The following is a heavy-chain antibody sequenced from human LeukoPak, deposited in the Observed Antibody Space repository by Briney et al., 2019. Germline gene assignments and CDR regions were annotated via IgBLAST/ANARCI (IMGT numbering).Heavy chain of an antibody. CDR3: ARMNASYYDSSGYYFFTTESYYFDY. Sequence: PSETLSLTCAVYGGSFSGYYWSWIRQPPGKGLEWLGEINHSGSTNYNPSLKSRVTISVDTSKNQFSLKLSSVTAADTAVYYCARMNASYYDSSGYYFFTTESYYFDYWGQGTLVTVSS. CDR2: INHSGST. V-gene: IGHV4-34*01. D-gene: IGHD3-22*01. CDR1: GGSFSGYY. J-gene: IGHJ4*02.